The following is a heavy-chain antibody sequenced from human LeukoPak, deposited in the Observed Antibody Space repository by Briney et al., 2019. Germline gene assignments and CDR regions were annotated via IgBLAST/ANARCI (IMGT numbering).Heavy chain of an antibody. J-gene: IGHJ4*02. CDR2: ISSSGNSI. V-gene: IGHV3-48*03. CDR1: GFMFSSYE. D-gene: IGHD2/OR15-2a*01. Sequence: GGSLRLSCAASGFMFSSYEMNWVRQAPGKGLEWVSYISSSGNSIYDADSVKGRFTISRDNAKNSLYLQMNSLRAEDTAVYYCARAMGKVFHCWGQGTLVTVSS. CDR3: ARAMGKVFHC.